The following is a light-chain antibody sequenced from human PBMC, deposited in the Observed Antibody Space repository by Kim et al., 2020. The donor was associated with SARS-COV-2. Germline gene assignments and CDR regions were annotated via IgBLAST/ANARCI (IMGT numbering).Light chain of an antibody. CDR1: KLGDKY. V-gene: IGLV3-1*01. CDR2: QDS. CDR3: QAWDSSTAVV. Sequence: SYELTQPPSVSVSPGQTASITCSGDKLGDKYACLYQQKPGQSPVLVIYQDSKRPSGIPERFSGSNSGNTATLTISGTQAMDEADYYCQAWDSSTAVVFGGGTQLTVL. J-gene: IGLJ2*01.